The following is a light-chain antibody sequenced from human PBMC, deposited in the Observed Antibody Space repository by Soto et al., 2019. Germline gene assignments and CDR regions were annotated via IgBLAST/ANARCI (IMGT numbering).Light chain of an antibody. V-gene: IGKV1-27*01. CDR2: AAS. Sequence: DIQMTQSPSSLSASVGDRVTITCRASQGISNYLAWYQQKPGKVPKLLIYAASTLQSGVPSRFSGSGSGTDFTLTISSLQPEYVATYYCQKYNSAPIFTFGPGIKVDIK. CDR1: QGISNY. J-gene: IGKJ3*01. CDR3: QKYNSAPIFT.